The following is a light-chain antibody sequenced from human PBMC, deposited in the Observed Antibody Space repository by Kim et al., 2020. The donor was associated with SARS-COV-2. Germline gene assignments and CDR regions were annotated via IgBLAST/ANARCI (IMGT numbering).Light chain of an antibody. Sequence: QSVLTQPPSASGTPGQRITISCSGSSSDIGSNTVSWYQQFPGTTPKLLIYSNTQRPSRVPDRFSGSKSGTSASLAISELQSEDEADYYCASWDDSLSGWVFGGGTKLTVL. CDR2: SNT. CDR3: ASWDDSLSGWV. CDR1: SSDIGSNT. J-gene: IGLJ3*02. V-gene: IGLV1-44*01.